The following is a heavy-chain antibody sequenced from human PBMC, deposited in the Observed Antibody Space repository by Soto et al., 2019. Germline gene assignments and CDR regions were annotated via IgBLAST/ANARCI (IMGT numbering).Heavy chain of an antibody. D-gene: IGHD3-10*01. CDR1: GGSISGYY. CDR3: ARLPSGNYQNWFDP. CDR2: IYYSGST. J-gene: IGHJ5*02. Sequence: SETLSLTCTVSGGSISGYYWSWIRQPPGKGLEYIGYIYYSGSTNYNPSLESRVTISVDTSKNQFSLKLSSVTAADTAVYFCARLPSGNYQNWFDPRAQRTPVTVSS. V-gene: IGHV4-59*01.